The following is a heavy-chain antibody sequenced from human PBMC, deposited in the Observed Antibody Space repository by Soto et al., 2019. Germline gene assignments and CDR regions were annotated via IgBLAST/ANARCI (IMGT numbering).Heavy chain of an antibody. CDR2: IYHSGST. V-gene: IGHV4-4*02. Sequence: QVQLQESGPGLVKPSGTLSLTCAVSGGSISSSNWWSWVRQPPGKGLEWIGEIYHSGSTNYNPSLKSRVTISVDTSKNQFSLKLSSVTAADTAVYYCASLHKGGEYYYDSSGYYLDYWGQGTLVTVSS. J-gene: IGHJ4*02. CDR3: ASLHKGGEYYYDSSGYYLDY. D-gene: IGHD3-22*01. CDR1: GGSISSSNW.